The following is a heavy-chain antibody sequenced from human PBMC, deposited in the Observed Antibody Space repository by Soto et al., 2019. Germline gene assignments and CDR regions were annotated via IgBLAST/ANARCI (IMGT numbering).Heavy chain of an antibody. V-gene: IGHV4-34*01. CDR2: INDSGNI. CDR3: ARGLILWFGEFSRRGGYYYYMDV. J-gene: IGHJ6*03. CDR1: GGSFSGYQ. Sequence: QVQLQQWGAGLLKPSETLSLTCAVYGGSFSGYQWTWIRQTPGKRLEWIGEINDSGNINYNPSLKSRVTLLGDTPKKQISLKLSSVTAADTAVYYCARGLILWFGEFSRRGGYYYYMDVWGKGTTVTVSS. D-gene: IGHD3-10*01.